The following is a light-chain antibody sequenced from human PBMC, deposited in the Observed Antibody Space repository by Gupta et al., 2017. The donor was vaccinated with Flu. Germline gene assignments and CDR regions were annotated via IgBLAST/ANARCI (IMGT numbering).Light chain of an antibody. Sequence: DIQMTQSPSSVSASVGDRVTLTCRASQVISASLAWYQHKPGKAPKLLIYAASNVESGVPSRFNGSGSGTDFSLSISSLQPEDFATYCCQQKNNFPWTFGQGTKLEIK. J-gene: IGKJ1*01. CDR1: QVISAS. V-gene: IGKV1-12*01. CDR2: AAS. CDR3: QQKNNFPWT.